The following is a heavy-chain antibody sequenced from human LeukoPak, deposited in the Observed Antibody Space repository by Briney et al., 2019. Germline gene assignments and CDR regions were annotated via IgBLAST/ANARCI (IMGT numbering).Heavy chain of an antibody. CDR1: RFTFTTRW. CDR2: IKDDGSEK. Sequence: GGSLRLSCAASRFTFTTRWMNWVRQAPGKGLEWVAIIKDDGSEKLYVDSVKGRFTISRDNAKNSLYLQMDNLRAEDTAVYYCASGGGWTFEYWGQGTQVTVSS. V-gene: IGHV3-7*01. CDR3: ASGGGWTFEY. J-gene: IGHJ4*02. D-gene: IGHD6-19*01.